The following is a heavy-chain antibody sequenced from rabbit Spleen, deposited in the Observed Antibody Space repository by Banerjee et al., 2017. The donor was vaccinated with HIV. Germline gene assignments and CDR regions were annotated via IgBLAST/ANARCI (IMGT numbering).Heavy chain of an antibody. Sequence: QEQLVESGGGLVQPEGSLTLTCKASGFSFSFNNYMCWVRQAPGKGLEWIGCINVGKSGFTYYANWAKGRFTISKTSSTAVTLQMTSLTAADTATYFCARDAASSFSSYGMDLWGQGTLVTVS. J-gene: IGHJ6*01. CDR2: INVGKSGFT. D-gene: IGHD8-1*01. CDR3: ARDAASSFSSYGMDL. V-gene: IGHV1S45*01. CDR1: GFSFSFNNY.